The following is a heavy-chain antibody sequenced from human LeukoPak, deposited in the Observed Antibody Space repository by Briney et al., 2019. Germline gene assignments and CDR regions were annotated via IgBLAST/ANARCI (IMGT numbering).Heavy chain of an antibody. CDR3: AKDHGTAVAGFYY. CDR2: ITGTGGST. Sequence: GGSLRLSCAASGFSLSTYGVSWVRQPPGKGLEWVSGITGTGGSTYYADSVKGRITVSRDTSKSTLYLQMNSLRAEDTAIYYCAKDHGTAVAGFYYWGQGTLVTVSS. V-gene: IGHV3-23*01. D-gene: IGHD6-19*01. CDR1: GFSLSTYG. J-gene: IGHJ4*02.